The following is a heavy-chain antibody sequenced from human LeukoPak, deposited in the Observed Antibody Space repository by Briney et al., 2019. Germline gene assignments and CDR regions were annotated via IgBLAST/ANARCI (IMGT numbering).Heavy chain of an antibody. Sequence: PSQTLSLTCTVSGGSISSGTYYWSWIRQPAGKGLEWIGRIYTSGSTNYNPSLKSRVTISVDTSKNQFSLKLSSVTAADTAVYYCARVPFSWFGELVEYFDYWGQGTLVTVSS. CDR3: ARVPFSWFGELVEYFDY. J-gene: IGHJ4*02. D-gene: IGHD3-10*01. V-gene: IGHV4-61*02. CDR2: IYTSGST. CDR1: GGSISSGTYY.